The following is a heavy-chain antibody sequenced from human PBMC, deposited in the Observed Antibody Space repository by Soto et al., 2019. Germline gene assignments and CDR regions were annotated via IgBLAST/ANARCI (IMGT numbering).Heavy chain of an antibody. D-gene: IGHD6-13*01. J-gene: IGHJ4*02. Sequence: RGESLKISCQGSGYSFTIYWIGWVRQMPGKGLEWMCIVYPGDSDTRYSPSFKGQVTISADKSISTAYLQWNSLEASDTAFYFCERSPRSSPYFDYWGQGALVTVS. CDR2: VYPGDSDT. V-gene: IGHV5-51*01. CDR1: GYSFTIYW. CDR3: ERSPRSSPYFDY.